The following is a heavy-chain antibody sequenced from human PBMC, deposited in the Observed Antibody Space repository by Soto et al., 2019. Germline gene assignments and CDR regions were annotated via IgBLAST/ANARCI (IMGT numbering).Heavy chain of an antibody. V-gene: IGHV4-34*01. D-gene: IGHD5-12*01. J-gene: IGHJ4*02. Sequence: QVQLQQWGAGLLKPSETLSLTCAVYGGSFSGYYWSWIRPPPGKGLEWMGEINDSGSTTYNTTLKSRFTISVDTSKNQFSLKLSSVTAADTAVYYCARGTDPPTLYSGYEKDLLYFDYWGQGTLVTVSS. CDR2: INDSGST. CDR3: ARGTDPPTLYSGYEKDLLYFDY. CDR1: GGSFSGYY.